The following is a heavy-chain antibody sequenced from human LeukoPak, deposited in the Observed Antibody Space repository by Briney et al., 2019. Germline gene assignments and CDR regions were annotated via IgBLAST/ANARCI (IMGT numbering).Heavy chain of an antibody. V-gene: IGHV4-30-4*01. CDR1: GGSISSGVYY. CDR2: IYYSGST. D-gene: IGHD2-15*01. J-gene: IGHJ4*02. Sequence: TLSLTCTVSGGSISSGVYYWSWIRQPPGKGLEWIGYIYYSGSTYYNPSLKSRVTISVDTSKNQFSLKLSSVTAADTAVYYCARSYCSGGSCYSFDYWGQGTLVTVS. CDR3: ARSYCSGGSCYSFDY.